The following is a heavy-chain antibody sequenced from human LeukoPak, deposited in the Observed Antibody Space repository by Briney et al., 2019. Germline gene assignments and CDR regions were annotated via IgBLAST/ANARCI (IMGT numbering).Heavy chain of an antibody. D-gene: IGHD2-8*01. CDR2: INPNSGGT. CDR3: ARRTRGSRVFRSSYYFDY. Sequence: ASVKVSCKASGYTFTGYYMHWVRQAPGQGLEWMGWINPNSGGTNYAQKFQGRVTMTRDTSISTAYMELSRLRSDDTAVYYCARRTRGSRVFRSSYYFDYWGQGALVTVSS. V-gene: IGHV1-2*02. CDR1: GYTFTGYY. J-gene: IGHJ4*02.